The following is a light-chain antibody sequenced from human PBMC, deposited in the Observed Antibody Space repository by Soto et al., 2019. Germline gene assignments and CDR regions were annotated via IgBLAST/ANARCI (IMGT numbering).Light chain of an antibody. J-gene: IGKJ4*01. CDR1: QDIRSW. CDR3: QQSYILPLT. V-gene: IGKV1-12*01. Sequence: DIQMTQSPSSVSASVGDRLTITCRASQDIRSWLSWYQQKPGEAPKFLIYTASNLQSGVPSRFSGSGSGTYFPLPINSLQPEDFATYYCQQSYILPLTFGGGTKVDIK. CDR2: TAS.